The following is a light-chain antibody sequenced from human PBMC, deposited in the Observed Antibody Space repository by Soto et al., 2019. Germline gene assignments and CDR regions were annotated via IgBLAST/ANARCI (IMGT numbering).Light chain of an antibody. J-gene: IGKJ3*01. Sequence: EIVLTQSPGTLSLSPGEIATLSCRASQSVSSSNLAWYQQKPGQAPRLLIYGASSRATGIPDRFSGSGSGTDFTLTISSLEPEDFAVYYCQQYGSSLFTFGPGTKVDIK. CDR3: QQYGSSLFT. V-gene: IGKV3-20*01. CDR2: GAS. CDR1: QSVSSSN.